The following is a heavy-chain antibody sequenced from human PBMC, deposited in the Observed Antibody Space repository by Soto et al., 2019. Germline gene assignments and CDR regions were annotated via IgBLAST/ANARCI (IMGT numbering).Heavy chain of an antibody. V-gene: IGHV6-1*01. Sequence: SQTLSLTCAISGDSVSSNSAVWNWIRQSPSRGLEWLGKTYYRSKWYNDYAVSVKSRITINPDTSKNHFSLQLNSVTPEDTAVYYCARGSFVFDIWGQGTMVIVSS. J-gene: IGHJ3*02. CDR2: TYYRSKWYN. CDR1: GDSVSSNSAV. CDR3: ARGSFVFDI.